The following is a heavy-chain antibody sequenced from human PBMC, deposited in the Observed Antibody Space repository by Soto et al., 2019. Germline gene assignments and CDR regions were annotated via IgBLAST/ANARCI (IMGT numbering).Heavy chain of an antibody. D-gene: IGHD6-19*01. CDR2: ISYDGSNK. J-gene: IGHJ6*02. CDR3: ARNEMSTRQWLERVDV. Sequence: PGGSLRLSCAASGFTFSSYAMHWVRQAPGKGLEWVAVISYDGSNKYYADSVKGRFTISRDNSKNTLYLQMNSLRAEDTAVYYCARNEMSTRQWLERVDVWGQGTTVTVSS. CDR1: GFTFSSYA. V-gene: IGHV3-30-3*01.